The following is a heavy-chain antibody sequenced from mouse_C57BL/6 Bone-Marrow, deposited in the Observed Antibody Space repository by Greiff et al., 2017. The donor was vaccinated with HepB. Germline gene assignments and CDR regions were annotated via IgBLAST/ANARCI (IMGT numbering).Heavy chain of an antibody. Sequence: VQLQQSGAELVRPGASVKLSCKASGYTFTDYYINWVKQRPGQGLEWIARIYPGSGNTYYNEKFKGKATLTAEKSSSTAYMQLSSLTSEDSAVYFCARGSYGNYDYFDYWGQGTTLTVSS. CDR2: IYPGSGNT. CDR1: GYTFTDYY. CDR3: ARGSYGNYDYFDY. V-gene: IGHV1-76*01. D-gene: IGHD2-10*02. J-gene: IGHJ2*01.